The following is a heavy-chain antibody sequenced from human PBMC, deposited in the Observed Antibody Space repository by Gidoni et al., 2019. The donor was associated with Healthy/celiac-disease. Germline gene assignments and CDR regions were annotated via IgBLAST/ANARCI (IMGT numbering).Heavy chain of an antibody. J-gene: IGHJ6*02. V-gene: IGHV3-30*01. D-gene: IGHD2-21*02. CDR2: ISYDGRNK. Sequence: QVQLVESGGGVVQPVRSLRLSCSASGFTFSSYAMHWVRQAPGKGLEWVAGISYDGRNKYYADSVKGRFTISRENSKNTLYLQRNSLRAEDTDVYYCARGSYCGGDCYSYYYYGMDVWGQGNTVTVSS. CDR1: GFTFSSYA. CDR3: ARGSYCGGDCYSYYYYGMDV.